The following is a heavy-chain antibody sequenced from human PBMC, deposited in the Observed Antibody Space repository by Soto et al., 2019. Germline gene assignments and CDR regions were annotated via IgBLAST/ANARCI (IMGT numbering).Heavy chain of an antibody. CDR2: ISYDGSDR. CDR3: GKAGRDGLGGEIDY. Sequence: QVQLVESGGGVVQPGRSLRLSCAASGFTFSSYGMHWVRQAPGKGLEWVALISYDGSDRYYADSVKGRFTISRDDSKDTMLLKLKTVSVEDSALSYSGKAGRDGLGGEIDYWGLGTVVTVSS. CDR1: GFTFSSYG. J-gene: IGHJ4*02. D-gene: IGHD3-16*01. V-gene: IGHV3-30*18.